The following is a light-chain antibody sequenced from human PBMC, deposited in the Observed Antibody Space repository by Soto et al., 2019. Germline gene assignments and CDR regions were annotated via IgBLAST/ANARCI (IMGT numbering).Light chain of an antibody. CDR3: QQTYSTPYT. Sequence: IQMTQSPSFLSASVGDRVTITCRARQSIHSYLNWYQQKPRKTPKLLIYAASNLQSGVPSRFSGSGSGTDFTLTISSLQAEDFAIYYCQQTYSTPYTFGQGTKLEIK. CDR1: QSIHSY. V-gene: IGKV1-39*01. CDR2: AAS. J-gene: IGKJ2*01.